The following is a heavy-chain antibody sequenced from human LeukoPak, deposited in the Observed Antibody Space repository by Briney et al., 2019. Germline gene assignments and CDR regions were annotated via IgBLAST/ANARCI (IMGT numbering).Heavy chain of an antibody. J-gene: IGHJ4*02. CDR2: IIPILGIA. V-gene: IGHV1-69*04. CDR3: ARDPPRGTVVTPPPFDY. D-gene: IGHD4-23*01. Sequence: SVKVSCKTSGYTFSDYYIHWVRQAPGQGLEWMGRIIPILGIANYAQKFQGRVTITADKSTSTAYMELSSLRSEDTAVYYCARDPPRGTVVTPPPFDYWGQGTLVTVSS. CDR1: GYTFSDYY.